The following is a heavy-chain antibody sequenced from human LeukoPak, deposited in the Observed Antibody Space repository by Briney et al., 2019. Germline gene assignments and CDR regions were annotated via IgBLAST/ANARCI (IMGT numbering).Heavy chain of an antibody. CDR1: GFTVSSKY. V-gene: IGHV3-53*05. J-gene: IGHJ4*02. Sequence: GGSLRLSCAASGFTVSSKYMSWVRQAPGKGLEWVSVIYSGSSTDYADSVKGRFTISRDNSKSTLYLQMGSLRAEDMAVYYCARARGAGPYYFDSWGQGTLVTVSS. CDR2: IYSGSST. CDR3: ARARGAGPYYFDS. D-gene: IGHD6-13*01.